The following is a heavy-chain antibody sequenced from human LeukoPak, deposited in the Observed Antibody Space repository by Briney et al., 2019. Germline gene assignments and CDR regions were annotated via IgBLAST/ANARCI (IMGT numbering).Heavy chain of an antibody. D-gene: IGHD3-22*01. J-gene: IGHJ4*02. V-gene: IGHV7-4-1*02. CDR1: GYTFTGYY. Sequence: GASVRVSCKASGYTFTGYYMHWVRQAPGQGLEWMGWINTNTGNPTYAQGFTGRFVFSLDTSVSTAYLQISSLKAEDTAVYYCVGTPSPYYYDSSGYYGGYYFDYWGQGTLVTVSS. CDR3: VGTPSPYYYDSSGYYGGYYFDY. CDR2: INTNTGNP.